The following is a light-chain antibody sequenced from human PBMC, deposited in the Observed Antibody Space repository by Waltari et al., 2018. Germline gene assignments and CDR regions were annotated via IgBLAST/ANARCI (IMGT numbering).Light chain of an antibody. V-gene: IGKV3-20*01. CDR2: GAS. J-gene: IGKJ1*01. CDR3: QEYVTLPAT. Sequence: EIVLTPSPGTLSLSPGERATLSCRASQRVSRALAWYQQKPGPAPRLLIYGASSRATGIPDRFSGSGSGTDFSLTISRLEPEDFAVYYCQEYVTLPATFGQGTKVEI. CDR1: QRVSRA.